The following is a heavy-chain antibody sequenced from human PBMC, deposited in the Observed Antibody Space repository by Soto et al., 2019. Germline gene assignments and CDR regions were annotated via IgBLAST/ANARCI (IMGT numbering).Heavy chain of an antibody. V-gene: IGHV4-39*01. CDR2: IYYSGST. J-gene: IGHJ5*02. CDR1: GGSISSSSYY. D-gene: IGHD6-19*01. Sequence: QLQLQESGPGLVKPSETLSLTCTVSGGSISSSSYYWGWIRQPPGKGLEWIGSIYYSGSTYYNPSLKSRVTISVDTSKNQFSLKLSSVTAADTAVYYCARHFGFPASIAVAGWFDPWGQGTLVTVSS. CDR3: ARHFGFPASIAVAGWFDP.